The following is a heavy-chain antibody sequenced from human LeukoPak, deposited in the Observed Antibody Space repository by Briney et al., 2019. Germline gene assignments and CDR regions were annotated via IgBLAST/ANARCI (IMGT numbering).Heavy chain of an antibody. CDR1: GGSISSSSYY. CDR3: ARGIVGATFPQFDP. J-gene: IGHJ5*02. V-gene: IGHV4-39*07. CDR2: IYYSGST. Sequence: PSETLSLTCTVSGGSISSSSYYWGWIRQPPGKGLEWIGSIYYSGSTYYNPSLKSRVTISVDTSKNQFSLKLSSVTAADTAVYYCARGIVGATFPQFDPWGQGTLVTVSS. D-gene: IGHD1-26*01.